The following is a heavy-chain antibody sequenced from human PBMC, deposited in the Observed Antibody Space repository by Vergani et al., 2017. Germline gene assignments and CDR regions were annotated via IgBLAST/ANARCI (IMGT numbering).Heavy chain of an antibody. Sequence: EGQLVQSGAEVKKPGESLKISCKGFGYRFSSSWIGWVRQMPGKGLEWMGIIFPDDSDTRYSPSFQGQVTISADKSITTVYLQWSSLKASDTAMYYCASRRTLPREFDIWGQGTLVTVSS. V-gene: IGHV5-51*01. D-gene: IGHD3-9*01. CDR3: ASRRTLPREFDI. CDR1: GYRFSSSW. CDR2: IFPDDSDT. J-gene: IGHJ4*02.